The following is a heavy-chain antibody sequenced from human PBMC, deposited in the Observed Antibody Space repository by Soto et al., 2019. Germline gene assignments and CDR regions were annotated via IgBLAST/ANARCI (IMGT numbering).Heavy chain of an antibody. V-gene: IGHV1-69*08. J-gene: IGHJ5*02. CDR2: IIPILGIA. Sequence: QVQLVQSGAEVKKPGSSVKVSCKASGGTFSSYTISWVRQAPGQGLEWMGRIIPILGIANYAQKFQGRVTITAEKSTSTAYMELSSLRSEDTAVYYCSRDSRSLYKERGNWFDPWGQGTLVTVSS. CDR1: GGTFSSYT. CDR3: SRDSRSLYKERGNWFDP. D-gene: IGHD6-13*01.